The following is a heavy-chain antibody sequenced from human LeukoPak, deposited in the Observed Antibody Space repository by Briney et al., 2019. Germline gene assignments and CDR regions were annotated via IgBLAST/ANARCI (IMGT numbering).Heavy chain of an antibody. CDR3: VRTAEIFWSGAYYFYS. J-gene: IGHJ4*02. Sequence: GASVKVSCKASGDSFTSYDINWVRQATGQGLEWMGWMNPNSGNIGYAHKFQGRLTMTRNTSRSTEYMELRSLRSDDTAVYYCVRTAEIFWSGAYYFYSWGQRAPVSVSS. V-gene: IGHV1-8*01. D-gene: IGHD3-3*01. CDR2: MNPNSGNI. CDR1: GDSFTSYD.